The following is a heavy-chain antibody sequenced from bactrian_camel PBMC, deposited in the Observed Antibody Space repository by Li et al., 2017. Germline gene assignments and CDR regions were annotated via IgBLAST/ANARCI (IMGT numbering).Heavy chain of an antibody. Sequence: HVQLVESGGGSVQAGGSVRLSCAASGYTFNTYSWFRQAPGQEREGVAAIDTGDGSTYYLNSVEGRFTISKDKAKNTLYLQMNNLEPEDSAMYYCAAHPFRGVLCRPEQLPPRSASWGQGTQVTVS. J-gene: IGHJ4*01. CDR2: IDTGDGST. D-gene: IGHD1*01. CDR3: AAHPFRGVLCRPEQLPPRSAS. V-gene: IGHV3S1*01. CDR1: GYTFNTYS.